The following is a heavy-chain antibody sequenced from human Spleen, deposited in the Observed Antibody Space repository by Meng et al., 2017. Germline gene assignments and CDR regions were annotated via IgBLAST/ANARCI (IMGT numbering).Heavy chain of an antibody. V-gene: IGHV1-2*06. CDR1: GYNFPDYY. Sequence: ASVKVSCKPSGYNFPDYYIHWVRRAPGQGLEWMGRINPNSGGTNYAQKFQGRVTMTRDTSISTAYMELSRLRSDDTAVYYCARDLRGFYFDYWGQGTLVTVSS. CDR3: ARDLRGFYFDY. D-gene: IGHD3-10*01. J-gene: IGHJ4*02. CDR2: INPNSGGT.